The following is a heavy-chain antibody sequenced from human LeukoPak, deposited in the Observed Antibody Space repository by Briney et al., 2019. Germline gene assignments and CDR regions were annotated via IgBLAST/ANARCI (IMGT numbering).Heavy chain of an antibody. V-gene: IGHV3-21*01. J-gene: IGHJ4*02. CDR2: TSGRSGYI. CDR3: ARVGERRPGTSESFFPAHFDS. D-gene: IGHD3-10*01. Sequence: NPGGSLRLSCAASGFTFDSYSMTWVRQAPGKGLEWVSSTSGRSGYIYYADSMKGRFTISRDNAKNSLYLQMNSLRAEDTATYFCARVGERRPGTSESFFPAHFDSWGQGTLVIVSS. CDR1: GFTFDSYS.